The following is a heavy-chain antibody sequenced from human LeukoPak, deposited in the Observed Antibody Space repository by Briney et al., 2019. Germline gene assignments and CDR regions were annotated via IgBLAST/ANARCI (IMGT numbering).Heavy chain of an antibody. D-gene: IGHD2-15*01. V-gene: IGHV3-30*04. CDR1: VFTFSSYA. CDR2: ISYDGSNK. J-gene: IGHJ4*02. CDR3: AVGYCSGGSCYFVY. Sequence: GGSLRLSCAASVFTFSSYAMHWVRQAPGKGLEWVAVISYDGSNKYYADSVKGRFTISRDNSKNTLYLQMNSLRAEDTAVYYCAVGYCSGGSCYFVYWGQGTLVTVSS.